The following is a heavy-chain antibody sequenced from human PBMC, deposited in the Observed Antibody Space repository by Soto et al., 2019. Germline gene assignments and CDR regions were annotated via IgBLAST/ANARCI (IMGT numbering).Heavy chain of an antibody. CDR3: AKMERTQLWLLVQN. J-gene: IGHJ4*02. CDR1: GASITNDDFF. CDR2: ITYGGSI. D-gene: IGHD5-18*01. Sequence: TLSLTCTVSGASITNDDFFWSWVRQHPDEGLEWLAYITYGGSIYYNPSLRSRLSVSIDKSKSQFSLNVRSVTAADTAVYFCAKMERTQLWLLVQNWGQGLPVTVSS. V-gene: IGHV4-31*03.